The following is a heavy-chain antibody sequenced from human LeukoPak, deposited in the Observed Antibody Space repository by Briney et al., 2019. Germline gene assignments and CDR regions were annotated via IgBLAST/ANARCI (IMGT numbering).Heavy chain of an antibody. CDR2: ISSSSSYI. V-gene: IGHV3-21*01. CDR1: GFTFSSYS. J-gene: IGHJ6*02. D-gene: IGHD4-23*01. CDR3: ARDSTTVVRYYYGMDV. Sequence: RPGGSLRLSCAASGFTFSSYSMNWVRQAPGKGLEWVSSISSSSSYIYYADSVKGRFTISRDNAKNSLYLQMNSLRAEDTAVYYCARDSTTVVRYYYGMDVWGQGTTVTVSS.